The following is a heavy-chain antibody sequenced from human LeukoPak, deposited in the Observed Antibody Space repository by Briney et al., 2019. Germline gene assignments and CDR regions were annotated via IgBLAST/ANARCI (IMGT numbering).Heavy chain of an antibody. Sequence: SETLSLXCAXXXXXFSXXXWSWIRXXXXXXXXWIGYIYYSGSTNYNPSLKSRVTISVDTSKNQFSLKLSSVTAADTAVYYCARATRGPTSFDYWGQGTLVTVSS. J-gene: IGHJ4*02. CDR3: ARATRGPTSFDY. CDR1: XXXFSXXX. V-gene: IGHV4-59*01. D-gene: IGHD4-17*01. CDR2: IYYSGST.